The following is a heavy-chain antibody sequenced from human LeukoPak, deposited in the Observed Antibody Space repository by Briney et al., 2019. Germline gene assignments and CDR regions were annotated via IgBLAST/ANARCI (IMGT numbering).Heavy chain of an antibody. D-gene: IGHD5-12*01. CDR2: IYSGGTT. V-gene: IGHV3-66*01. CDR1: GFTVSSNY. J-gene: IGHJ4*02. CDR3: ARGFGGYHFDY. Sequence: PGGSLRLSCAASGFTVSSNYMTWVRQAPGRGLEWVSLIYSGGTTYYADSVKGRFIISRDNSKNTLYLQMNSLRAEDTAVYYCARGFGGYHFDYWGQGTLVTVSS.